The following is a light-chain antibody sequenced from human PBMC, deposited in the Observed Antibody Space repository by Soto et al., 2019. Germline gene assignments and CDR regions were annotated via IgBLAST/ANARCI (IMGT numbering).Light chain of an antibody. CDR2: GAS. CDR3: QQFGTSPYT. Sequence: DIVLTQSPGTLSLSPGARATLSCRASQSVSSSYLAWYQQKPGQAPRLLIYGASSRATGIPDRFSGSGSGTDFTLTIRRLEPEDLAGYYCQQFGTSPYTFGQGTRLEIK. J-gene: IGKJ2*01. CDR1: QSVSSSY. V-gene: IGKV3-20*01.